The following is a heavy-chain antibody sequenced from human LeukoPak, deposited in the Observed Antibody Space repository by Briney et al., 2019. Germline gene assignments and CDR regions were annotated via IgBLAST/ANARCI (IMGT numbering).Heavy chain of an antibody. CDR1: GFTFSSYS. CDR3: AVNLGCSSTSCYAYAFYI. Sequence: GGSLRLSCAASGFTFSSYSINWVRQAPGKGLEWVSSISSSSSYIYYADSVKGRFTISRDNAKNSLYLQMNSLRAEDTAVYYCAVNLGCSSTSCYAYAFYIWGQGTMVTVSS. J-gene: IGHJ3*02. D-gene: IGHD2-2*01. V-gene: IGHV3-21*01. CDR2: ISSSSSYI.